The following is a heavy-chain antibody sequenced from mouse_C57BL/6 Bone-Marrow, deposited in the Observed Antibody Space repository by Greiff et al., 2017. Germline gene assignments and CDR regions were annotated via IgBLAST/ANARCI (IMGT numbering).Heavy chain of an antibody. J-gene: IGHJ2*01. CDR3: ARIPPYYYGSSDDDY. CDR2: IDPSDSYT. Sequence: QVQLQQPGAELVRPGAVVKLSCKASGYTFTSYWMHWVKQRPGQGLEWIGEIDPSDSYTNYNQKFKGKSTLTVDKSSSTAYMQLSSLTSEDSAVYYCARIPPYYYGSSDDDYWGQGTTLTVSS. D-gene: IGHD1-1*01. V-gene: IGHV1-69*01. CDR1: GYTFTSYW.